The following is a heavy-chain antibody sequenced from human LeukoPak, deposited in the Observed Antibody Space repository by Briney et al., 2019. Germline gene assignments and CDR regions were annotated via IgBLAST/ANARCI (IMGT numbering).Heavy chain of an antibody. J-gene: IGHJ5*02. D-gene: IGHD3-3*01. CDR2: ISAYNGNT. CDR1: GYTFTSYG. CDR3: ARDTYYDFWSGLETFDP. Sequence: ASVKVSCKASGYTFTSYGISWVRQAPGQGLEWMGWISAYNGNTNYAQKLQGRVTMTTDTSTSTAYMELRSLRPDDTAVYYCARDTYYDFWSGLETFDPWGQGTLVTVSS. V-gene: IGHV1-18*01.